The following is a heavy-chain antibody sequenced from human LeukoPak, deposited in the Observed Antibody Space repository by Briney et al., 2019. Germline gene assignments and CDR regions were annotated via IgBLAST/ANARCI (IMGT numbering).Heavy chain of an antibody. CDR3: ARRAVGNSYYYSMDV. CDR2: IIPIFGTA. J-gene: IGHJ6*03. V-gene: IGHV1-69*06. Sequence: SVKVSCKASGGTFSSYAISWVRQAPGQGLEWMGGIIPIFGTANYAQKFQGRVTITADKSTSTAYMELSSLRSEDTAVYYCARRAVGNSYYYSMDVWGKGTTVTVSS. CDR1: GGTFSSYA. D-gene: IGHD6-19*01.